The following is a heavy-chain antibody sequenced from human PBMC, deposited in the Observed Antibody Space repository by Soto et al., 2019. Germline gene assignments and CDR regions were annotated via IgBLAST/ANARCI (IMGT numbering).Heavy chain of an antibody. CDR2: ISGSGGST. D-gene: IGHD4-17*01. V-gene: IGHV3-23*01. CDR3: AKRTVGWYFDL. Sequence: EVQLLESGGGLVQTGGSVRLSCAASGFTFSSYAMNWVRQAPGKGLEWVSVISGSGGSTYYADAVKGRFTISRDNSKNTLYLQMNSLRAEDTAVYYCAKRTVGWYFDLWGRGTLVTVSS. CDR1: GFTFSSYA. J-gene: IGHJ2*01.